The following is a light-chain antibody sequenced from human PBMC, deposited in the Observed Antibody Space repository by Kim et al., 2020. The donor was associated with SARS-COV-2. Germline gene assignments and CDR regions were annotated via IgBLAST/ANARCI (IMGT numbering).Light chain of an antibody. CDR2: GAS. V-gene: IGKV3-20*01. CDR3: QQYGSSPQT. Sequence: PGERATLSCRASQSVTSSYLAWYQQKPGQAPRLLIYGASSRAIGIPDRFSGSGSGTDFTLTISRLEPEDFAVYCYQQYGSSPQTFGQGTKVDIK. CDR1: QSVTSSY. J-gene: IGKJ1*01.